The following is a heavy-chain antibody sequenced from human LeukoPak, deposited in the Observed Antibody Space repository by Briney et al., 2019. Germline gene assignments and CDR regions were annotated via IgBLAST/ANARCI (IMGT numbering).Heavy chain of an antibody. CDR3: ASQRTYYGDYNWFDP. J-gene: IGHJ5*02. V-gene: IGHV1-18*01. CDR1: GYTFTSYG. Sequence: ASVKVSCKASGYTFTSYGISWVRQAPGQGLEWMGWISAYNGNTNYAQKLQGRATMTTDTSTSTAYMELSSLRSEDTAVYYCASQRTYYGDYNWFDPWGQGTLVTVSS. CDR2: ISAYNGNT. D-gene: IGHD4-17*01.